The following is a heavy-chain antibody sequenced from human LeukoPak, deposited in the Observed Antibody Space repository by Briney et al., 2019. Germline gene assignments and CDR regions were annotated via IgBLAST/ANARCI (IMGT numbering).Heavy chain of an antibody. D-gene: IGHD3-16*02. CDR2: ISSSSSYI. CDR1: GFTFSSYS. CDR3: AREPRYYDYVWGSYRQGEGHYFDY. V-gene: IGHV3-21*01. Sequence: PGGSLRLSCAASGFTFSSYSMNWVRQAPGKGLEWVSSISSSSSYIYYADSVKGRFTISRDNAKNSLYLQMNSLRAEDTAVYYCAREPRYYDYVWGSYRQGEGHYFDYWGQGTLVTVSS. J-gene: IGHJ4*02.